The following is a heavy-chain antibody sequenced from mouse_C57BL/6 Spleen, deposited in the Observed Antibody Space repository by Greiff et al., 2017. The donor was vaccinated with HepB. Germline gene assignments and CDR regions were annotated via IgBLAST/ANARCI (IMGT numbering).Heavy chain of an antibody. Sequence: VQLQQPGAELVKPGASVKLSCKASGYTFTSYWMHWVKQRPGQGLEWIGMIHPNSGSTNYNEKFKSKATMTVDKSSSTAYMQLSSLTSEDSAVYYCARPYGGSSWFAYWGQGTLVTVSA. D-gene: IGHD1-1*01. CDR2: IHPNSGST. CDR1: GYTFTSYW. J-gene: IGHJ3*01. CDR3: ARPYGGSSWFAY. V-gene: IGHV1-64*01.